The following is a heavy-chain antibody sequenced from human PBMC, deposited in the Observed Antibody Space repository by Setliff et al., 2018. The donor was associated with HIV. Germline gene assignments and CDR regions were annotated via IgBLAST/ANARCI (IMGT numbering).Heavy chain of an antibody. CDR3: ARDRAGRGYGYNWFDP. D-gene: IGHD5-12*01. CDR1: GFTFSSYE. J-gene: IGHJ5*02. CDR2: ISSSGSTI. V-gene: IGHV3-48*03. Sequence: GESLRLSCAASGFTFSSYEMNWVRQAPGKGLEWVSYISSSGSTIYYADSVEGRFTISRDNAKNSLYLQMNSLRAEDTAVYYCARDRAGRGYGYNWFDPWGQGTLVTVAS.